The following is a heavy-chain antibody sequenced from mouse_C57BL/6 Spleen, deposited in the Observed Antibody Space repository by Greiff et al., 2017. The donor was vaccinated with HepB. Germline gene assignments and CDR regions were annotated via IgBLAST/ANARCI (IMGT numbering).Heavy chain of an antibody. CDR1: GFTFSSYG. J-gene: IGHJ2*01. CDR3: ARHSLDDYAFDY. CDR2: ISSGGSYT. Sequence: EVKLVESGGDLVKPGGSLKLSCAASGFTFSSYGMSWVRQTPDKRLEWVATISSGGSYTYSPASVKGRFTITRDNAKNTLDLQMSSLKSEDTAMYYCARHSLDDYAFDYWGQGTTLTVSS. D-gene: IGHD2-4*01. V-gene: IGHV5-6*02.